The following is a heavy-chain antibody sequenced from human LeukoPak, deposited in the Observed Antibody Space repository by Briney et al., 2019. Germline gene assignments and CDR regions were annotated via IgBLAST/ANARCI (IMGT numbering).Heavy chain of an antibody. V-gene: IGHV3-66*01. CDR1: GFTFSSYS. CDR3: ASSYYYGSGFAY. J-gene: IGHJ4*02. D-gene: IGHD3-10*01. Sequence: PGGSLRLSCAASGFTFSSYSMNWVRQAPGKGLEWVSVIYSGGSTYYADSVKGRFTISRDNSKNTLYLQMNSLRAEDTAVYYCASSYYYGSGFAYWGQGTLVTVSS. CDR2: IYSGGST.